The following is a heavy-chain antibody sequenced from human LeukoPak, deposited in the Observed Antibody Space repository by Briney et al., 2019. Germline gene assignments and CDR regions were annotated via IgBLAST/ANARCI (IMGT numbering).Heavy chain of an antibody. D-gene: IGHD2-15*01. J-gene: IGHJ4*02. CDR3: ARDSCSGGSCYSVDY. V-gene: IGHV3-74*01. CDR2: INSDGSST. Sequence: GGSLRLSCAASGFTFSSYWMHWVRQAPGKGLVWVSRINSDGSSTSYADSVKGRFTISRDNAKNTLYLQMNSLRAEDTAVYYCARDSCSGGSCYSVDYWGQGTLVTVSS. CDR1: GFTFSSYW.